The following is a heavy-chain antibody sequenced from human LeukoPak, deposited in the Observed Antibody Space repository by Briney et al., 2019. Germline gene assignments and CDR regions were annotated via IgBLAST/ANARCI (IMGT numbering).Heavy chain of an antibody. CDR3: VKDRLDWFSDY. J-gene: IGHJ4*02. CDR2: ISSNGGST. Sequence: GASVKVSCKASGGTFSSYAMHWVRQAPGKGLEYVSAISSNGGSTYYADSVKGRFTISRDNSKNTLYLQMSSLRAEDTAVYYCVKDRLDWFSDYWGQGTLVTVSS. CDR1: GGTFSSYA. V-gene: IGHV3-64D*06. D-gene: IGHD3-9*01.